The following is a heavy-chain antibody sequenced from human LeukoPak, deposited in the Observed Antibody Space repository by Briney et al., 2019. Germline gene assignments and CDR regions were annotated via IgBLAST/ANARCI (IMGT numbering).Heavy chain of an antibody. CDR2: INHSGST. V-gene: IGHV4-34*01. CDR1: GGSFSGYY. Sequence: SETLSLTCAVYGGSFSGYYWSWIRQPPGKGLEWIGEINHSGSTNYNPSLKSRVTISVDTSKNQFSLKLSSVTAADTAVYYCARAHIVGATIAFDIWGQGTMVTVSS. D-gene: IGHD1-26*01. J-gene: IGHJ3*02. CDR3: ARAHIVGATIAFDI.